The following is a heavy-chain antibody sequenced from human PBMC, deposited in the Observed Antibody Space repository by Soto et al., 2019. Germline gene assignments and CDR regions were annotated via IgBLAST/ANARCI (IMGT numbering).Heavy chain of an antibody. D-gene: IGHD1-26*01. V-gene: IGHV1-69*01. CDR2: IIPIFGTA. J-gene: IGHJ6*02. CDR1: GGTFSSYA. Sequence: QVQLVQSGAEVKKPGSSVKVSCKASGGTFSSYAISWVRQAPGQGLEWMGGIIPIFGTANYAQKFQGRVKITADESTSTAYMELSSLRSDDTAVYYCARDKWELLPGVEAYSGMDVWGQGTTVTVSS. CDR3: ARDKWELLPGVEAYSGMDV.